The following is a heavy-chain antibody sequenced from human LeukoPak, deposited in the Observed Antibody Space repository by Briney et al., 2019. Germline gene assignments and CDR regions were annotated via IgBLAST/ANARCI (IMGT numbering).Heavy chain of an antibody. CDR1: GFTFSSYA. Sequence: GGSLRLSCAASGFTFSSYAMSWVRQSPGKGLEWVSAISGSGGNTYSADSVKGRCTISRDNSKKTLFLHMNSLRAEDTAVYYCARGMSATSGYLELEYWGQGTLVTVS. D-gene: IGHD3-22*01. CDR3: ARGMSATSGYLELEY. CDR2: ISGSGGNT. V-gene: IGHV3-23*01. J-gene: IGHJ4*02.